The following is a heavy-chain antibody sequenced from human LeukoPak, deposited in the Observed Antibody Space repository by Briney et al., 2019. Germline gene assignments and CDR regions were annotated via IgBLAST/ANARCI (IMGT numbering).Heavy chain of an antibody. CDR1: GSTLSNYG. J-gene: IGHJ4*02. CDR2: ISERGGST. CDR3: AKRGIVIRAVIIIGFHKEAYYFDY. V-gene: IGHV3-23*01. Sequence: GGSLRLSCVVSGSTLSNYGMSWVRQAPGKGLEWVSGISERGGSTNYADSVKGRFIISRDTSKNTVYLQMNSLRVEDTAVYFCAKRGIVIRAVIIIGFHKEAYYFDYWGQGILVTVSS. D-gene: IGHD3-10*01.